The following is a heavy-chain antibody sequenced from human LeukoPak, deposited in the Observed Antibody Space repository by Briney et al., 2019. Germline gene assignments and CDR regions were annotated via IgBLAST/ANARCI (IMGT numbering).Heavy chain of an antibody. J-gene: IGHJ3*02. CDR3: ARARSRITFGGIRHAFDI. D-gene: IGHD3-16*01. Sequence: SVKVSCKASGDTPGSYAMNWVRQAPGQGLEWVARIIPLLGITNHAQKLQGRVTVNADTSTNTVYMELSSLRPDDTAVYYCARARSRITFGGIRHAFDIWGQGTLVTVSS. CDR2: IIPLLGIT. CDR1: GDTPGSYA. V-gene: IGHV1-69*04.